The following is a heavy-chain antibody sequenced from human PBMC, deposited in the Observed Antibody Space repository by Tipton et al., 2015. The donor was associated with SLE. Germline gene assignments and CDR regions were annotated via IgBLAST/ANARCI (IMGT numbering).Heavy chain of an antibody. CDR1: GFTFSSYW. V-gene: IGHV3-7*01. CDR2: IKQDGSEK. Sequence: GSLRLSCAASGFTFSSYWMSWVRQAPGKGLEWVANIKQDGSEKYYVDSVKGRFTISRDNAKNSLYLQMNSLGAEDTAVYYCAREAYSGSYFDYWGQGTLVTVSS. D-gene: IGHD1-26*01. J-gene: IGHJ4*02. CDR3: AREAYSGSYFDY.